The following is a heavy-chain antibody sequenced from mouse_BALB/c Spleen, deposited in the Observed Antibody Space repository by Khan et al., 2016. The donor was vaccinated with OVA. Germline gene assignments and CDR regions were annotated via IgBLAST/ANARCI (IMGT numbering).Heavy chain of an antibody. V-gene: IGHV1S81*02. CDR3: TRSGYGAFAY. J-gene: IGHJ3*01. Sequence: QVQLQQSGAELVKPGASVRLSCKASGYTFTSYYLYWVKQRPGHGLEWIGDINPSNGGTNSNENFKTKATLTVDKSSSTAYMQLSSLTSEDSAVYYCTRSGYGAFAYWGQGTLVTVSA. CDR2: INPSNGGT. D-gene: IGHD1-1*02. CDR1: GYTFTSYY.